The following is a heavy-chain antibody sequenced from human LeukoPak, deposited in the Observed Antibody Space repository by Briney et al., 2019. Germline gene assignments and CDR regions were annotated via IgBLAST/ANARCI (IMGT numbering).Heavy chain of an antibody. D-gene: IGHD2-2*01. Sequence: GGSLRLSCAASGFTFSSYAMSWVRQAPGKGLEWVSAISGSGGSTYYADSVKGRFTISRDNSKNTLYLQMNSLRAEDTAVYYCAKDRDQLMLYPPRDLDPWGQGTLVTV. CDR3: AKDRDQLMLYPPRDLDP. CDR2: ISGSGGST. V-gene: IGHV3-23*01. J-gene: IGHJ5*02. CDR1: GFTFSSYA.